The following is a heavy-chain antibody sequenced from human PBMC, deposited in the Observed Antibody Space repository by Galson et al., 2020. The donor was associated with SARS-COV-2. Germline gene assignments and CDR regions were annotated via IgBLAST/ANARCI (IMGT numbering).Heavy chain of an antibody. CDR3: ARVGDCSGGICYGAEYCQH. J-gene: IGHJ1*01. CDR1: GFTFSDYF. V-gene: IGHV3-11*04. D-gene: IGHD2-15*01. CDR2: ISSSGSYI. Sequence: GESLKISCAASGFTFSDYFMSWVRQAPGKGLEWVSYISSSGSYINYADSVKGRFTISRDNAKNSLNLQMNSLRVEDTAVYYCARVGDCSGGICYGAEYCQHWGQGTLVTVSS.